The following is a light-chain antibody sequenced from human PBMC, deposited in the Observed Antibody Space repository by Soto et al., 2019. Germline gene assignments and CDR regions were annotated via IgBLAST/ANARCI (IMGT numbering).Light chain of an antibody. CDR3: QQSYSTRSIT. V-gene: IGKV1-39*01. Sequence: DIQMTQSPSSLSASVGDRITITCRASENIARHLNWYQQKPGKAPNLLIYAASNLQNGVPLRFRGGGSGTDLTLTISNLQPDDFATYFCQQSYSTRSITFGQGTRLEIK. CDR1: ENIARH. J-gene: IGKJ5*01. CDR2: AAS.